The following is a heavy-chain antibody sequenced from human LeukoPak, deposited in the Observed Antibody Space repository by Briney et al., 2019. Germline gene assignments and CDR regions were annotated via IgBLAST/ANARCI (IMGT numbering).Heavy chain of an antibody. CDR2: IKQDGSER. V-gene: IGHV3-7*01. CDR3: ARAGSHWHYVY. CDR1: GFTLSGFS. D-gene: IGHD3-10*01. J-gene: IGHJ4*02. Sequence: GGSLRLSCAASGFTLSGFSTSWVRQSPTKGLEWVANIKQDGSERYYVDSVKGRFTISRDNAKNSLSLQMNNLRVEDTAVYYCARAGSHWHYVYWGQGTVVTVSS.